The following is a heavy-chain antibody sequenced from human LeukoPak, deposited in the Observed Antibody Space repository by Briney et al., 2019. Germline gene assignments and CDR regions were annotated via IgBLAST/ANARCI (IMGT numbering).Heavy chain of an antibody. CDR2: IYYSGST. V-gene: IGHV4-39*01. CDR3: ARQKSGSYYRGSWFDP. J-gene: IGHJ5*02. D-gene: IGHD1-26*01. Sequence: SQTLSLTCTVSGGSISSSSYYWGWLRQPPGKGLEWIGSIYYSGSTYYNPSLKSRVAISVDTSKNQFSLKLSSVTAADTAVYYCARQKSGSYYRGSWFDPWGQGTLVTVSS. CDR1: GGSISSSSYY.